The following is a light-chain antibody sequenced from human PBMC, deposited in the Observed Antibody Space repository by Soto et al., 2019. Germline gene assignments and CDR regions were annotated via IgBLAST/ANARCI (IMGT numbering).Light chain of an antibody. CDR2: GAS. Sequence: EIVLTQSPGTLSLSPGERAPLSCGASQSVSRSYLAWYQQKPGQAPRLLIYGASSRATGIPDRFSGSGSGTDFTLTISRLEPEDFAVYYCQQYGSSPYTFGQGTKLEIK. CDR1: QSVSRSY. J-gene: IGKJ2*01. V-gene: IGKV3-20*01. CDR3: QQYGSSPYT.